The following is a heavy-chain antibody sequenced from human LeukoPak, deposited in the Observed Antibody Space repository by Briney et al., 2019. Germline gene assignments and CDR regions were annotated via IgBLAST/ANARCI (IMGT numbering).Heavy chain of an antibody. Sequence: GGSLRLSCAASGFTFSSYAMSWVRQAPGKGLGWVSAISGSGGSTYYADSVKGRFTISRDNSKNTLYLQMNSLRAEDTAVYYCAKAGSDYYGSSGYYPFFDYWGQGTLVTVSS. CDR1: GFTFSSYA. J-gene: IGHJ4*02. CDR2: ISGSGGST. D-gene: IGHD3-22*01. V-gene: IGHV3-23*01. CDR3: AKAGSDYYGSSGYYPFFDY.